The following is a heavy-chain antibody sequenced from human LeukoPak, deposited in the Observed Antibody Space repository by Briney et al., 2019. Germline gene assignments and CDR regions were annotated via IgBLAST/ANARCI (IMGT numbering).Heavy chain of an antibody. J-gene: IGHJ4*02. CDR1: GFTFSSYG. D-gene: IGHD6-19*01. CDR2: IRYDGSNK. CDR3: AKDHDSSGWYYFDY. Sequence: PGESLRLSXAASGFTFSSYGMHWVRQAPGKGLEWVAFIRYDGSNKYYADSVKGRFTISRDNSKNTLYLQMNSLRAEDTAVYYCAKDHDSSGWYYFDYWGQGTLVTVSS. V-gene: IGHV3-30*02.